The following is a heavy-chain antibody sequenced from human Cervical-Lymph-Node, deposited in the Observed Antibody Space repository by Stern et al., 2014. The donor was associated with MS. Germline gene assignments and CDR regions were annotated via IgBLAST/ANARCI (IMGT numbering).Heavy chain of an antibody. CDR3: ARGELKEGLVRGMDV. D-gene: IGHD1-26*01. CDR1: GGTFSSYA. CDR2: TIPIFGKE. V-gene: IGHV1-69*01. J-gene: IGHJ6*02. Sequence: VQLEESGAEVKKPGSSVKVSCKASGGTFSSYAISGGRQGPGQGLERMGGTIPIFGKENYAKTFQGRVTITADESTSTAYMELSSLRSEDTAVYYCARGELKEGLVRGMDVWGQGTTVTVSS.